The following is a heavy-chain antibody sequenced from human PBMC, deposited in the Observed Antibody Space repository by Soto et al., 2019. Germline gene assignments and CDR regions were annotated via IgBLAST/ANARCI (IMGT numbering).Heavy chain of an antibody. J-gene: IGHJ3*02. V-gene: IGHV1-18*01. CDR3: ARDRESYGLGNDAFDI. CDR1: GYTFTSYG. D-gene: IGHD5-18*01. Sequence: QVQLVQSGAEVKKPGASVKVSCKASGYTFTSYGISWVRQAPGQGLEWMGWISAYNGNTNYAQKLQGRVTMTTDTSTSTAYMELRCLRSDDTAVYYCARDRESYGLGNDAFDIWGQGTMVTVSS. CDR2: ISAYNGNT.